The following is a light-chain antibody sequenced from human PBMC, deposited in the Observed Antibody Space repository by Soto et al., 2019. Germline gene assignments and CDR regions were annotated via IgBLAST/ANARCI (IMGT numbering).Light chain of an antibody. Sequence: QAVVTQPPSASGTPGQRVTISCSGSSSNMGSNYVYWYQQLPGTAPKLLIYRDSQRPSGVPDRFPGSKSGASASLAISGLRSEDEADYYCAAWDDSLSGRVFGGGTKLTVL. J-gene: IGLJ3*02. CDR2: RDS. CDR3: AAWDDSLSGRV. CDR1: SSNMGSNY. V-gene: IGLV1-47*01.